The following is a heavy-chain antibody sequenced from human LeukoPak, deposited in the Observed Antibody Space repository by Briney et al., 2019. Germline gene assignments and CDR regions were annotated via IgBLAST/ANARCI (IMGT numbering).Heavy chain of an antibody. V-gene: IGHV3-33*01. D-gene: IGHD6-19*01. Sequence: GGSLRLSCAASGFTFSSYGMHWVRQAPGKGLEGVAIIWYDGSNKYYADSVKGRFTISRDNSKNTLYLQMNSLRDEDTAVYYCARRGVAGTNYFDYWGQGTLVTVSS. J-gene: IGHJ4*02. CDR3: ARRGVAGTNYFDY. CDR1: GFTFSSYG. CDR2: IWYDGSNK.